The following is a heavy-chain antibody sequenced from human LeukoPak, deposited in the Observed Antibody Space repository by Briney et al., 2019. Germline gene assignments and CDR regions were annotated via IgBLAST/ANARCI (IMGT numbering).Heavy chain of an antibody. CDR1: GFTFDNYA. D-gene: IGHD6-25*01. V-gene: IGHV3-23*01. J-gene: IGHJ4*02. CDR3: AKRAPPGTAAGVPYYFDY. Sequence: GGSLRLSCAASGFTFDNYAMSWVRQAPGEGLEWVSTISVSDTFYADSVRGRFTISRDSSRNTIYLLMYSLRTEDTALYYCAKRAPPGTAAGVPYYFDYWGQGTLVTVSS. CDR2: ISVSDT.